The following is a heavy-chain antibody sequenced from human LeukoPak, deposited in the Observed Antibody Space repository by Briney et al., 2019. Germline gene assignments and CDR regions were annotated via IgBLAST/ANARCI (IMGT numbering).Heavy chain of an antibody. CDR2: IYSGGST. D-gene: IGHD4-17*01. Sequence: PGGSLKLSCAASGFTVSSNYMSWVRQAPGKGLEWVSVIYSGGSTYYADSVKGRFTISRHNSKNTLYLQMNSLRAEDTAVYYCARDNGDRPVDYWGQGTLITVSS. J-gene: IGHJ4*02. CDR3: ARDNGDRPVDY. V-gene: IGHV3-53*04. CDR1: GFTVSSNY.